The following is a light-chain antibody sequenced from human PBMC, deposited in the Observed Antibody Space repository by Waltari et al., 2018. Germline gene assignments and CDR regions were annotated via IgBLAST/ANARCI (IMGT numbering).Light chain of an antibody. J-gene: IGKJ2*01. CDR2: WAS. CDR3: QQYYSTPPA. Sequence: DIVMTQSPDSLAVFLGERATINCKSSQSVLYSSNNKNYLAWYQQKSGQPPKLLIYWASTRESGVPDRFSGSGSGTDFTLTISSLQAEDVAVYYCQQYYSTPPAFGQGTKLEIK. CDR1: QSVLYSSNNKNY. V-gene: IGKV4-1*01.